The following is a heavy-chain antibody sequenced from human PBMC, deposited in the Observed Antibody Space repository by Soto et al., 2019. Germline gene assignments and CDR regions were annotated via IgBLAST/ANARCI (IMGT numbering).Heavy chain of an antibody. CDR3: AKNYYGSGDYYYGMDV. CDR1: GFTFDDYA. Sequence: EVQLVESGGGLVQPGRSLRLSCVASGFTFDDYAMHWVRQAPGKGLEWVSGISRNSGSLDYADSVKGRFTISRDNAKNSLYLQMKSLRAEDTDLYYCAKNYYGSGDYYYGMDVWGQGTTVTVSS. J-gene: IGHJ6*02. CDR2: ISRNSGSL. D-gene: IGHD3-10*01. V-gene: IGHV3-9*01.